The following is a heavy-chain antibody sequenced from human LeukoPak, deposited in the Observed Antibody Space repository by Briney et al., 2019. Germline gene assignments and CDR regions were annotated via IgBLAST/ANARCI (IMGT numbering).Heavy chain of an antibody. Sequence: PGGSLRLSCAASGFTFSSYAMSWVRQAPGKGLEWVSAISGSGGSTYYADSVKGRFTISRDNSKNTLYLQMNSLRAEDTAVYYCAKDLSSSSWYYYYYMDVWGKGTTVTVSS. CDR2: ISGSGGST. CDR1: GFTFSSYA. J-gene: IGHJ6*03. D-gene: IGHD6-6*01. CDR3: AKDLSSSSWYYYYYMDV. V-gene: IGHV3-23*01.